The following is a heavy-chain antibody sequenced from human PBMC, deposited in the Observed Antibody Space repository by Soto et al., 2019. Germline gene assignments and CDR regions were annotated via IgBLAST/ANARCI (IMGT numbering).Heavy chain of an antibody. CDR1: GGSISSGGYY. D-gene: IGHD5-12*01. Sequence: SETLSLTCTVSGGSISSGGYYWSWIRQHPGKGLEWIGYIYYSGSTYYNPSLKSRVTISVDTSKNQFSLKLSSVTAADTAVYYCARYAIEMATIGDAFDIWGQGTMVTVSS. CDR3: ARYAIEMATIGDAFDI. V-gene: IGHV4-31*03. J-gene: IGHJ3*02. CDR2: IYYSGST.